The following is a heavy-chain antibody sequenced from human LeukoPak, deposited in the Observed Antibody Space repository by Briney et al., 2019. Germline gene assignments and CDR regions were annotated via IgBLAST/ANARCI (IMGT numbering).Heavy chain of an antibody. Sequence: SETLSLTCTVSGGSISSSSYFWDWVRQPPGKGLEWIGSIYYSGSTYYNPSLMSRVTISVDTSKNQFSLKLSSVTAADTAVYYCARDVEEYSRHDSSGYYHFDYWGQGTLVTVSS. CDR3: ARDVEEYSRHDSSGYYHFDY. J-gene: IGHJ4*02. CDR1: GGSISSSSYF. CDR2: IYYSGST. V-gene: IGHV4-39*07. D-gene: IGHD3-22*01.